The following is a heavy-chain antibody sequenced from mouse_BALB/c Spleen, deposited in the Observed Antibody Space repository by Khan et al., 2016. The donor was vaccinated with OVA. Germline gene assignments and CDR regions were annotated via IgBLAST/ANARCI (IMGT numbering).Heavy chain of an antibody. CDR1: GYTFTSYT. CDR3: ARLTTGYAMDY. Sequence: VQLQQSGAELARPGASVKMSCKASGYTFTSYTMHWVKQRPGQGLEWIGYINPSSGYTNYNQKFKDKATLTAEKSSSTAYMQLSSLTSEDSAVYYCARLTTGYAMDYWGQGTSVTVSS. V-gene: IGHV1-4*01. J-gene: IGHJ4*01. D-gene: IGHD2-12*01. CDR2: INPSSGYT.